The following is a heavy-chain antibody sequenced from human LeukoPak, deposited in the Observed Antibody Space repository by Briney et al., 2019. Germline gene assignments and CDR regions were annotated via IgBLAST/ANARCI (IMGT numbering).Heavy chain of an antibody. J-gene: IGHJ4*02. CDR1: GFTFTSSA. V-gene: IGHV1-58*02. Sequence: GTSVKVSCKASGFTFTSSAMQWVRQARGQRLEWIGWIVVGSGNTNYAQKFPERVTITRDMSTSTAYMELSSLRSEDTAVYYCAADIDYYDSSGYYWQFDYWGQGTLVTVSS. CDR3: AADIDYYDSSGYYWQFDY. CDR2: IVVGSGNT. D-gene: IGHD3-22*01.